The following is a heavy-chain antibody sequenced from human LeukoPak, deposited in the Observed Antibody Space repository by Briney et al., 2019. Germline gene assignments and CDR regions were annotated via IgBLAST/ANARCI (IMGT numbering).Heavy chain of an antibody. CDR1: GYTFTSYD. Sequence: ASVKVSCKASGYTFTSYDINWVRQDTGQGLEWMGWMNPNSGNTGYAQKFQGRVTMTRNTSISTAYMELSSLRSEDTAVYYCARRMVRGVIIRGNWFDPWGQGTLVTVSS. CDR2: MNPNSGNT. D-gene: IGHD3-10*01. J-gene: IGHJ5*02. CDR3: ARRMVRGVIIRGNWFDP. V-gene: IGHV1-8*01.